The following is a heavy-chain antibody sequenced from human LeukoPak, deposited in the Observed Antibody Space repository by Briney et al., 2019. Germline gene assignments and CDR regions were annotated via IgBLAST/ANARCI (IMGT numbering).Heavy chain of an antibody. Sequence: PSETLSLTCAVYGGSFSGYYWSWIRQPPGKGREWIGEINHSGSTNYNPSLKSRVTISVDTSKNQFSLKLSSVTAADTAVYYCATTSPPIFGVVGNAFDIWGQGTMVTVSS. CDR1: GGSFSGYY. J-gene: IGHJ3*02. CDR3: ATTSPPIFGVVGNAFDI. V-gene: IGHV4-34*01. CDR2: INHSGST. D-gene: IGHD3-3*01.